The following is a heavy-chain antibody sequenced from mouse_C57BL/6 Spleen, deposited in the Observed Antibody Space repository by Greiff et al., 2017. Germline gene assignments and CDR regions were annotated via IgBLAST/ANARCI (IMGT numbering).Heavy chain of an antibody. CDR1: GYSITSGYY. CDR3: AREDYDYDGLAY. J-gene: IGHJ3*01. Sequence: EVKLMESGPGLVKPSQSLSLTCSVTGYSITSGYYWNWIRQFPGNKLEWMGYISYDGSNNYNPSLKNRISITRDPSKNQFFLKLNSVTTEDTATYYCAREDYDYDGLAYWGQGTLVTVSA. V-gene: IGHV3-6*01. D-gene: IGHD2-4*01. CDR2: ISYDGSN.